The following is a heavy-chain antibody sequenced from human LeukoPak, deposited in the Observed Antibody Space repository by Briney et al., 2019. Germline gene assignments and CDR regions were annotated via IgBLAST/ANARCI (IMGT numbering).Heavy chain of an antibody. Sequence: PSETLSLTCTVSGGSISSYYWSWIRQPPGKGLEWIGYIYYSGSTNYNPSLKSRVTISVDTSKNQFSLKLSSVTAADTAVYYCASAETSGYEVDYWGQGTLVTVSS. CDR2: IYYSGST. CDR1: GGSISSYY. D-gene: IGHD5-12*01. CDR3: ASAETSGYEVDY. J-gene: IGHJ4*02. V-gene: IGHV4-59*08.